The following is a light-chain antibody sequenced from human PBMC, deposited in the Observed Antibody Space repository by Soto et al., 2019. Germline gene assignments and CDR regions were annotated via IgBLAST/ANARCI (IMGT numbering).Light chain of an antibody. CDR2: DAS. CDR3: QQRRNWPPGIT. V-gene: IGKV3-11*01. Sequence: PVERATLSCRASQSVSSSFLTWYQQKPGQAPRLLIYDASNRATGIPARFSGSGSGTDFTLTISSLEPEDFAVYYCQQRRNWPPGITFGQGTRLEIK. J-gene: IGKJ5*01. CDR1: QSVSSSF.